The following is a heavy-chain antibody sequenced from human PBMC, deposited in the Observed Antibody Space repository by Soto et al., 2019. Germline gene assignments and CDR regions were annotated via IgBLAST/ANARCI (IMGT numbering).Heavy chain of an antibody. CDR1: GFTSSSYG. V-gene: IGHV3-30*18. CDR2: ISYDGSNK. Sequence: GGSLRLSCAASGFTSSSYGMHWVRQAPGKGLEWVAVISYDGSNKYYADSVKGRFTISRDNSKNTLYLQMNSLRAEDTAVYYCAKDLKRYDSSGYYDYWGQGTLVTVSS. D-gene: IGHD3-22*01. CDR3: AKDLKRYDSSGYYDY. J-gene: IGHJ4*02.